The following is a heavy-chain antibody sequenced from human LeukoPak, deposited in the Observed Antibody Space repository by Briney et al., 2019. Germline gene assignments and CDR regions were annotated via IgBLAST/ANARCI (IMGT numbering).Heavy chain of an antibody. CDR3: ATIKRGDIFGYFDF. CDR2: MSDSVWT. J-gene: IGHJ4*02. Sequence: PSETLSLTCTVSGGSISSYYWSWIRQPPGKGLEWIAYMSDSVWTKDNPSLKSRVTLSADTSKNQYSLRLTSVTAADTAVYYCATIKRGDIFGYFDFWGQGILVTVSS. D-gene: IGHD5-18*01. CDR1: GGSISSYY. V-gene: IGHV4-59*01.